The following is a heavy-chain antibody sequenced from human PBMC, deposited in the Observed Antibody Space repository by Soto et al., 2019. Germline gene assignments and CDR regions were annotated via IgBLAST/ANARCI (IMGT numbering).Heavy chain of an antibody. Sequence: GGSLRLSCAASGLRFSTYDMSWVRQAPGKGLEWVSVMSGSGSGTYYADSVKGRFTISRDNSKNTLYLQMNSLRAEDTAVYYCVRQAKLNTVTVNVGYYYGLDVWGQGTKVTVYS. J-gene: IGHJ6*02. CDR2: MSGSGSGT. V-gene: IGHV3-23*01. CDR3: VRQAKLNTVTVNVGYYYGLDV. CDR1: GLRFSTYD. D-gene: IGHD4-4*01.